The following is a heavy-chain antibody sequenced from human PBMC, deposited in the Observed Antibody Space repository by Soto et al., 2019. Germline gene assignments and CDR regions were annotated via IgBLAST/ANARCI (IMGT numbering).Heavy chain of an antibody. D-gene: IGHD6-13*01. V-gene: IGHV3-21*01. CDR1: GFTFSSYS. CDR3: ARDPRREAIAAAARDY. J-gene: IGHJ4*02. CDR2: ISSSSSYI. Sequence: EVQLVESGGGLVKPGGSLRLSCAASGFTFSSYSMNWVRQAPGKGLEWVSSISSSSSYIYYADSVKGRFTISRDNAKNSLYLQMNSLRAEDTAVYYCARDPRREAIAAAARDYWGQGTLVTVSS.